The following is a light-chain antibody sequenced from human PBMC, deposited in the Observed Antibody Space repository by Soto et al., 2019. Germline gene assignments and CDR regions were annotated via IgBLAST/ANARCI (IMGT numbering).Light chain of an antibody. J-gene: IGKJ5*01. CDR2: GAS. CDR1: QPVIRNY. Sequence: EIVLTQSADTLSLSAGERATLSCWASQPVIRNYLAWHQQKTGQTPRPLVYGASSRATGIPDRFSGSGYGTDFNLTISRLETEDFAVYDCQQHGTSPITFGQGTRLEI. V-gene: IGKV3-20*01. CDR3: QQHGTSPIT.